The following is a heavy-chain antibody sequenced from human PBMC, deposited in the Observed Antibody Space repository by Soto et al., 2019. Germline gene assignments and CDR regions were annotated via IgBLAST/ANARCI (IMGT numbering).Heavy chain of an antibody. CDR1: GGTFSSYA. D-gene: IGHD3-22*01. CDR2: IIPIFGTA. J-gene: IGHJ6*02. CDR3: ARNWYYYDSSVLYYYGMDV. Sequence: QVQLVQSGAEVKKPGSSVKVSCKASGGTFSSYAISWVRQAPGQGLEWMGGIIPIFGTANYAQKFQGRVTITADESTSTAYMELSSLRSEDTAVYYCARNWYYYDSSVLYYYGMDVWGQGTTVTVSS. V-gene: IGHV1-69*01.